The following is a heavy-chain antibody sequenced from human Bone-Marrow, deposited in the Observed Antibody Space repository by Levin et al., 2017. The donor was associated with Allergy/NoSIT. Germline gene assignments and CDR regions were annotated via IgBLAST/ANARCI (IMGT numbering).Heavy chain of an antibody. J-gene: IGHJ4*02. V-gene: IGHV3-7*01. D-gene: IGHD5-12*01. Sequence: QSGGSLRLSCAASGFTFSTYWMTWVRQAPGKGLEWVANINQDGSQKYYVDSVKGRFTISRDNAENSLYLQMNSLRAEDTAVYYCARVPRGNGYDPHGWGQGTLVTVSS. CDR3: ARVPRGNGYDPHG. CDR1: GFTFSTYW. CDR2: INQDGSQK.